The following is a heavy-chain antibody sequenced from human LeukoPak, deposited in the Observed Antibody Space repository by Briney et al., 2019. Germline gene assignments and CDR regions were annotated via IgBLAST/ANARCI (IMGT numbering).Heavy chain of an antibody. CDR1: GFTFSSYG. Sequence: GGSLRLSCAASGFTFSSYGMHWVRQAPGKGLEWVAVIWYDGSNKYYADSVKGRFTISRDNSKNTLYLQMNSLRAEDTAVYYCARDPLAGSWYYFDYWGQGTLATASS. CDR3: ARDPLAGSWYYFDY. D-gene: IGHD6-13*01. CDR2: IWYDGSNK. J-gene: IGHJ4*02. V-gene: IGHV3-33*01.